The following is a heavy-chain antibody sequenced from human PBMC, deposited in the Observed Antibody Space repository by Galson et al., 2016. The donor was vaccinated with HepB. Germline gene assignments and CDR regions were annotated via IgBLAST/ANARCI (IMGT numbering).Heavy chain of an antibody. D-gene: IGHD1-26*01. Sequence: SLRLSCAASGFTFSSYSMNWVRQAPGKGLEWVSSISSSSSYIYYADSVKGRFTISRDNAKNSLYLQMNSLRAEDTAVYYCARGDIVGAIIDYWGQGTLVTVSS. CDR3: ARGDIVGAIIDY. J-gene: IGHJ4*02. V-gene: IGHV3-21*01. CDR1: GFTFSSYS. CDR2: ISSSSSYI.